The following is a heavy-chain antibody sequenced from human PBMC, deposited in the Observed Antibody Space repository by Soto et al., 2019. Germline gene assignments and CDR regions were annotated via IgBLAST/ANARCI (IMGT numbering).Heavy chain of an antibody. D-gene: IGHD2-21*02. V-gene: IGHV4-31*03. Sequence: SETLSLTCTVSGGSISSGGYYWSWIRQHPGKGLEWIGYIYYSGSTYYNPSLKSRVTISVDTSKNQFSLKLSSVTAADTAVYYCARAGTDGVMTAIGSFDYWGQGTLVTVSS. CDR1: GGSISSGGYY. J-gene: IGHJ4*02. CDR3: ARAGTDGVMTAIGSFDY. CDR2: IYYSGST.